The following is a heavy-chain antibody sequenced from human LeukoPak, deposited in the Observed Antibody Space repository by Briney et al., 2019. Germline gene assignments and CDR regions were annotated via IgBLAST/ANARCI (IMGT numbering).Heavy chain of an antibody. CDR3: ATDHEGTNYYDSSGYYY. CDR1: GYTLTELS. J-gene: IGHJ4*02. CDR2: FDPEDGET. V-gene: IGHV1-24*01. Sequence: ASVKVSCKVSGYTLTELSMHWVRQAPGKGLEWMGGFDPEDGETIYAQKFQGRVTMTEDTSTDTAYMELSSLRSEDTAVYYCATDHEGTNYYDSSGYYYWGQGTLVTVSS. D-gene: IGHD3-22*01.